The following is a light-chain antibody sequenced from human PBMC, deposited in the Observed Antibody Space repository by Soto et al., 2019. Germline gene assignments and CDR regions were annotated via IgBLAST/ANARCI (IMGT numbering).Light chain of an antibody. CDR1: GRDVGAYNL. CDR2: GVN. V-gene: IGLV2-23*02. J-gene: IGLJ1*01. CDR3: CSYAGTVAYV. Sequence: QSALTQPAPVSGAPGQSITISCAETGRDVGAYNLVSWYQQHPGKAPKLIICGVNTRPSGISNRFSGSKSGDTASLTISGLQAEDEADYFCCSYAGTVAYVFGTGTKVTVL.